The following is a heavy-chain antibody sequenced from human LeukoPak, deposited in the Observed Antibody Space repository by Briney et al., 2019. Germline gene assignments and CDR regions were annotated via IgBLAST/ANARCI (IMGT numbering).Heavy chain of an antibody. Sequence: GGSLRLSCAASGFTFRDSWMHWVRQAPGKGLEWVANINQDGSHKYYVDSVEGRFIISRDTAKNLVHLQMNSLRAEDTAVYYCARDRGFTSYDYWGQGILVTVSS. CDR1: GFTFRDSW. CDR3: ARDRGFTSYDY. CDR2: INQDGSHK. J-gene: IGHJ4*02. V-gene: IGHV3-7*01. D-gene: IGHD5-12*01.